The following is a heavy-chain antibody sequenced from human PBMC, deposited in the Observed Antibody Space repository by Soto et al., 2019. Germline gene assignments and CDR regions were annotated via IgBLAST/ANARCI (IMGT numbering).Heavy chain of an antibody. D-gene: IGHD3-3*01. J-gene: IGHJ4*02. CDR1: SGSISSSSYF. CDR2: IYYSGST. V-gene: IGHV4-39*01. Sequence: QLQLQESGPGLVKPSETLSLTCTVSSGSISSSSYFWGWIRQPPGKGLELIGSIYYSGSTYYNPALKSRVTISVDTSKDQFSLRLSSGTAADTAVYYCACTSHYDLLSWGQGTLVTVSP. CDR3: ACTSHYDLLS.